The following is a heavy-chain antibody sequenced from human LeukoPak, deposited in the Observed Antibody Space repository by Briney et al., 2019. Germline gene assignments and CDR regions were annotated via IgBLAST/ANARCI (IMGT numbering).Heavy chain of an antibody. J-gene: IGHJ4*02. CDR2: INDSGRT. V-gene: IGHV4-34*01. CDR3: AAMTTVTMYSYFFDS. Sequence: SETLSLTCGVYGGSLSGYFWSWIRQPPGKGLEWIGEINDSGRTNYNPPLKSRVTISVDTSKNQFSLKLSSVTAADTAIYYCAAMTTVTMYSYFFDSWGQGTLLTVSS. D-gene: IGHD4-17*01. CDR1: GGSLSGYF.